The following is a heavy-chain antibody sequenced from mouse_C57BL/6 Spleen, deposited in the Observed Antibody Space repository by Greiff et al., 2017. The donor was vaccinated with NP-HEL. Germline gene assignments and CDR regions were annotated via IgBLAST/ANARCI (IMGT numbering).Heavy chain of an antibody. CDR2: ISDGGSYT. Sequence: EVQLQESGGGLVKPGGSLKLSCAASGFTFSSYAMSWVRQTPEKRLEWVATISDGGSYTYYPDNVKGRFTISRDNAKNNLYLQMSHLKSEDTAMYYCAREGDYDGYYFDYWGQGTTLTVSS. CDR1: GFTFSSYA. D-gene: IGHD2-4*01. V-gene: IGHV5-4*01. J-gene: IGHJ2*01. CDR3: AREGDYDGYYFDY.